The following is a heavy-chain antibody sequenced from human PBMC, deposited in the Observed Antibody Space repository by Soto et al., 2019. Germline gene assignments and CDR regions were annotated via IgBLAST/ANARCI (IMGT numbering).Heavy chain of an antibody. J-gene: IGHJ6*02. D-gene: IGHD1-26*01. V-gene: IGHV3-30*18. CDR2: ISYDGRNK. CDR1: GFTFSSYG. CDR3: SKDRVMGRGGGMDV. Sequence: QVQLVESGGGVVQPGRSLRLSCAASGFTFSSYGMHWVRQAPGKGLEWVAVISYDGRNKYYADSVKGRFTISRDNSKNTLFLQMNSLRAGDTAVYYWSKDRVMGRGGGMDVWGQGTTVTVSS.